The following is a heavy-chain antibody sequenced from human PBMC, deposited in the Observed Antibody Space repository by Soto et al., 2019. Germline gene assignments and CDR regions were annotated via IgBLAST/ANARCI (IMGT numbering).Heavy chain of an antibody. CDR2: INPNSGGT. J-gene: IGHJ4*02. D-gene: IGHD6-13*01. V-gene: IGHV1-2*04. CDR1: GYTFTGYY. CDR3: ARLYSSSWYTSVVTNYFDY. Sequence: QVQLVQSGAEVKKPGASVKVSCKASGYTFTGYYMHWVRQAPGQGLEWMGWINPNSGGTNYAQKFQGWVTMTRDTSISTAYMERSRLRSDDTAVYYCARLYSSSWYTSVVTNYFDYWGQGTLVTVSS.